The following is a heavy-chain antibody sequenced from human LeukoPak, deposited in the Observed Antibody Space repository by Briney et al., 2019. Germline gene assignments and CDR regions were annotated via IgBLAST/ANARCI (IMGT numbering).Heavy chain of an antibody. CDR1: GYTLKDLP. Sequence: ASVKVSCKVSGYTLKDLPIHWVRQAPGKGLEWMGGFDPEDGETLAQKFQGRVTMTTETSTSTAYMELRSLRSDDTAVYYCARDSNKWDYEAFDIWGQGTMVTVSS. J-gene: IGHJ3*02. CDR2: FDPEDGET. CDR3: ARDSNKWDYEAFDI. V-gene: IGHV1-24*01. D-gene: IGHD1-7*01.